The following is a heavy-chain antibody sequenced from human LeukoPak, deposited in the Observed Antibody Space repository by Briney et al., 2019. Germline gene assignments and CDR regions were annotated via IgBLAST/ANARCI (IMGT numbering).Heavy chain of an antibody. CDR1: GFTFSSYS. CDR2: ISGSGGST. CDR3: AKGVGYFDWSEGFYPDMDV. D-gene: IGHD3-9*01. Sequence: GGSLRLSCAASGFTFSSYSMNWVRQAPGKGLEWVSAISGSGGSTYYADSVKGRFTISRDNSKNTLYLQMNSLRAEDTAVYYCAKGVGYFDWSEGFYPDMDVWGKGTTATVSS. V-gene: IGHV3-23*01. J-gene: IGHJ6*03.